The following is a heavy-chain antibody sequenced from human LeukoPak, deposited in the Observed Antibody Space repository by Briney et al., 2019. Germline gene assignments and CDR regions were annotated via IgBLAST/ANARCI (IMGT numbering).Heavy chain of an antibody. CDR2: INTDGSST. CDR1: GFTFSSYL. V-gene: IGHV3-74*01. Sequence: PGGSLRLSRAASGFTFSSYLMHWVRQAPGKGLVWVSRINTDGSSTSYADSVKGRFTISRDNAKNTLYLQMNSLRAEDTAVYYCARVGWYYYGSGSHYYFDYWGQGTLVTVS. D-gene: IGHD3-10*01. CDR3: ARVGWYYYGSGSHYYFDY. J-gene: IGHJ4*02.